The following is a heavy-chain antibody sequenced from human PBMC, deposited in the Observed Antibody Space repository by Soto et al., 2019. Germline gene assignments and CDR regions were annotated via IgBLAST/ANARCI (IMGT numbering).Heavy chain of an antibody. CDR3: ARERSSGWYYYYGMDV. CDR1: GFTFSSYG. J-gene: IGHJ6*02. D-gene: IGHD6-19*01. Sequence: SLRLSCAASGFTFSSYGMHWVRQAPGKGLEWVAVIWYDGSNKYYADSVKGRFTISRDNSKNTLYLQMNSLRAEDTAVYYCARERSSGWYYYYGMDVWGQGTTVTVSS. V-gene: IGHV3-33*01. CDR2: IWYDGSNK.